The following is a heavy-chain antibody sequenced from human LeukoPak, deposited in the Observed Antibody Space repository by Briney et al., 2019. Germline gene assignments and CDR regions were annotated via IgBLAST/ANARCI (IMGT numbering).Heavy chain of an antibody. J-gene: IGHJ4*02. Sequence: GESLKISCKGSGYSFPNYWIGWVRQMPGKGLEWMGIIYPGGSETRYSPSFQGQVTISADKSISTAYLQWSSLKASDTAMYYCTSHSGRYCWDYWGQGTLVTVSS. CDR2: IYPGGSET. D-gene: IGHD1-26*01. CDR3: TSHSGRYCWDY. CDR1: GYSFPNYW. V-gene: IGHV5-51*01.